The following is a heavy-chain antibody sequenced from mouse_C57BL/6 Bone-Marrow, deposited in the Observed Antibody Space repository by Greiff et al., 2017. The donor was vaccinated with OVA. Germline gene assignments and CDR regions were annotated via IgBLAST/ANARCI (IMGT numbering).Heavy chain of an antibody. CDR2: IYPTDSNT. CDR3: AREGTGYLVDY. D-gene: IGHD1-1*02. CDR1: GYTFTSYW. Sequence: VQLQQPGAELVKPGASVKLSCKASGYTFTSYWMDWVKQRPGQGLEWIGIIYPTDSNTNYNQKFKGKATLTVDKSSSTAYMQLSSLTSEDSAVYDRAREGTGYLVDYWGQGTTLTVSA. V-gene: IGHV1-69*02. J-gene: IGHJ2*01.